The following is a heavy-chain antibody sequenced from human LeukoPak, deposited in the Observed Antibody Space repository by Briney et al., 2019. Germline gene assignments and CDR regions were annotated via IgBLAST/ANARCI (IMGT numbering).Heavy chain of an antibody. J-gene: IGHJ4*02. V-gene: IGHV3-21*01. CDR1: GFTFSSYS. CDR2: ITSSSSYI. Sequence: GGSLRLSCAASGFTFSSYSMNWVRQAPGKGLEWVSAITSSSSYIYYADSVKGRFTISRDNAKNSLYLQMNSLIVEDTAVYYCARARSGYQETDYWAREPWSPSPQ. D-gene: IGHD3-3*01. CDR3: ARARSGYQETDY.